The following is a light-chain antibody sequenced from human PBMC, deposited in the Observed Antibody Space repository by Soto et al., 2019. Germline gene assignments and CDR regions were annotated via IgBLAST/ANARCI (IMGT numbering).Light chain of an antibody. Sequence: EVVLTQSPATLSLSPGERGTLSCRASQSVSSHLAWYQHKPGQAPRLLIYDASKRPTGIPARFSGSGSGTDFTLTISRLEPEDFAVYHCQQYNNWPQTFGQGTKVDIK. CDR1: QSVSSH. V-gene: IGKV3-11*01. CDR3: QQYNNWPQT. CDR2: DAS. J-gene: IGKJ1*01.